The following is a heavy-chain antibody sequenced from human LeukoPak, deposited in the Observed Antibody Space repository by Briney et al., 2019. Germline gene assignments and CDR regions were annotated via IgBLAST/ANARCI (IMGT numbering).Heavy chain of an antibody. D-gene: IGHD2-8*01. Sequence: GGSLRLSCAASGFTFSSYAMSWVRQAPGKGLEWVSGISGSGASTYYADSVKGRFSLSRDNSKNTLYLQMNSLRAEDTAVYYCAKDALISSRYYFDYWGQGTLVTVSS. CDR2: ISGSGAST. CDR1: GFTFSSYA. CDR3: AKDALISSRYYFDY. J-gene: IGHJ4*02. V-gene: IGHV3-23*01.